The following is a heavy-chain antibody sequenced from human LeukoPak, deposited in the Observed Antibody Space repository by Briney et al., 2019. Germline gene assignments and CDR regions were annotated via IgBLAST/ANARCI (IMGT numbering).Heavy chain of an antibody. Sequence: GGSLRLSCAASGFTFSDSAMHWVRQASGKGLEWVGRIRSKANNYATAYAASVTGRFTISRDDSKNTAYLQMNSLKTEDTAVYYCTRPTMVRGLIVYFDYWGQGTLVTVSS. D-gene: IGHD3-10*01. J-gene: IGHJ4*02. V-gene: IGHV3-73*01. CDR1: GFTFSDSA. CDR3: TRPTMVRGLIVYFDY. CDR2: IRSKANNYAT.